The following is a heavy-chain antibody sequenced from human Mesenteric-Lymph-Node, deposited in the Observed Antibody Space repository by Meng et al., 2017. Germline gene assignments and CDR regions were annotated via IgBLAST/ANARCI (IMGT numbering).Heavy chain of an antibody. V-gene: IGHV4-61*01. CDR1: GGSVRIGSYY. CDR3: ARQTGSIAVADY. CDR2: IYYSGIT. Sequence: SDTLSLTCTVCGGSVRIGSYYWSWIRQPPGKGLEWIGYIYYSGITNYNPSLKSRVTISVDTYKRQFSLKLSSVTAADTAVYYCARQTGSIAVADYWGQGTLVTVSS. D-gene: IGHD6-19*01. J-gene: IGHJ4*02.